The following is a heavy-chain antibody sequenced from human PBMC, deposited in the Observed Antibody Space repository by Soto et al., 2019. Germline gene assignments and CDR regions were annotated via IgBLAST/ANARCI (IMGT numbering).Heavy chain of an antibody. CDR3: ARSLGRDGYNPFDY. CDR2: IYYSGST. Sequence: QVQLQESGPGLVKPSETLSLTCTVSGSSISSYYWSWIRQPPGKGLEWIGYIYYSGSTNYNPSLRCRVTISVDTSKNQFSLKLRSVTAADTVVYYGARSLGRDGYNPFDYWGQGTLVTVSS. J-gene: IGHJ4*02. CDR1: GSSISSYY. V-gene: IGHV4-59*01. D-gene: IGHD5-12*01.